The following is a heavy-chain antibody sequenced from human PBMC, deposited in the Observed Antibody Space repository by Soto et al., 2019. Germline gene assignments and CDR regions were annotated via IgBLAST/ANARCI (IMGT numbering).Heavy chain of an antibody. CDR1: GYTFTSYA. CDR3: ARELYYDLWNGYYD. CDR2: INAGNGNT. Sequence: QVQLVQSGAEVKKPGASVKVSFKASGYTFTSYAMHWVRQAPGQRLEWMGWINAGNGNTKYSQKFQGRVTITRDTSGSAAYMELSSLRSEDTAVYYGARELYYDLWNGYYDWGQGTLVTVSS. V-gene: IGHV1-3*01. D-gene: IGHD3-3*01. J-gene: IGHJ4*02.